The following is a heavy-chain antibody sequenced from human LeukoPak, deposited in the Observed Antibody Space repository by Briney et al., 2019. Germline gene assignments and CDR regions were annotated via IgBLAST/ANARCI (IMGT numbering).Heavy chain of an antibody. CDR1: GYTFTSYD. D-gene: IGHD3-22*01. J-gene: IGHJ4*02. V-gene: IGHV1-8*01. Sequence: ASVKVSCKASGYTFTSYDINWVRQATGQGLEWMGWMNLNSGNTGYAQKFQGRVTMTRNTSISTAYMELSSLRSEDTAVYYCARGLFYDSSGYTNLNYWGQGTLVTVSS. CDR3: ARGLFYDSSGYTNLNY. CDR2: MNLNSGNT.